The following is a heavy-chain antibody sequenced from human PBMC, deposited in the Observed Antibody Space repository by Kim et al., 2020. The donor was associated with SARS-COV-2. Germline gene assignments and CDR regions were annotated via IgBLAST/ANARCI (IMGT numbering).Heavy chain of an antibody. CDR3: ARVRGGYAFDASDI. V-gene: IGHV3-74*01. D-gene: IGHD1-26*01. Sequence: GGSLRLSCAASGFTFSNYWMHWVRQAPGKGLVWVSDINGDGRTKTYADSVKGRFLIFRDSAKNTLYLQMNSLRAEDTAMYYCARVRGGYAFDASDIWGQGTMVTVSS. J-gene: IGHJ3*02. CDR1: GFTFSNYW. CDR2: INGDGRTK.